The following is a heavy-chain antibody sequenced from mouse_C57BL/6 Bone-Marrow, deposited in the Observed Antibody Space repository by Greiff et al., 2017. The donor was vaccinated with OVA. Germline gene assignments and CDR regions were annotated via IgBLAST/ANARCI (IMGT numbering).Heavy chain of an antibody. CDR3: ARWITTARYFDV. CDR2: IYIGNGYT. Sequence: EVQVVESGAELVRPGSSVKMSCKPSGYTFTSYGINWVKQRPGQGLEWIGYIYIGNGYTEYNEKFKGKATLTSDTSTSTAYMQLSSLTSEDSAIYFCARWITTARYFDVWGTGTSVTVSS. J-gene: IGHJ1*03. CDR1: GYTFTSYG. V-gene: IGHV1-58*01. D-gene: IGHD1-2*01.